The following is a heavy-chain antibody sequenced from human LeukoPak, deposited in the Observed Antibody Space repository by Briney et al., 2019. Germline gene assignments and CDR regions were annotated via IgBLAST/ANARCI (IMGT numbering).Heavy chain of an antibody. J-gene: IGHJ6*02. CDR2: IRSQAYGATI. V-gene: IGHV3-49*04. CDR1: GVIFADHA. CDR3: TRGPIYLWLYNGMDV. Sequence: PGGSLRLSCTASGVIFADHAMCWVRQAPGKGLEGVGFIRSQAYGATIEYAASVKDSFTISRDDSNGIAYLQMNSLKSEDTAIYYCTRGPIYLWLYNGMDVWGQATTVIVSS. D-gene: IGHD5-18*01.